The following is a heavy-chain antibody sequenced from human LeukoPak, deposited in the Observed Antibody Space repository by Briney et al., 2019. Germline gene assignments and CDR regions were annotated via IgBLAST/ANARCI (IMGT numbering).Heavy chain of an antibody. CDR2: VLGSGVPT. CDR1: RIIFSEFG. J-gene: IGHJ5*02. D-gene: IGHD4-11*01. Sequence: PGGSLRLSCAASRIIFSEFGMSWVRQAPGKGLEWVATVLGSGVPTYYAESVQGRFTISRDNYKNTLYLQMNSLRAEDTAVYYCAKDPQYSNYDLSWFDPWGQGTLVTVSS. CDR3: AKDPQYSNYDLSWFDP. V-gene: IGHV3-23*01.